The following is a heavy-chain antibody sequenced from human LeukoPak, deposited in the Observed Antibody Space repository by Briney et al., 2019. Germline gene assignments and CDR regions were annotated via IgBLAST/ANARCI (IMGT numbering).Heavy chain of an antibody. J-gene: IGHJ4*02. D-gene: IGHD1-14*01. V-gene: IGHV4-39*01. Sequence: SETLSLTCTVSGGSLSSSSYYWGWIRQPPGKGLEWIGSIYYSGSTYYNPSLKSRVTISVDTSKNQFSLKLSSVTAADTAVYYCARHTTGDFDYWGQGTLVTVSS. CDR1: GGSLSSSSYY. CDR2: IYYSGST. CDR3: ARHTTGDFDY.